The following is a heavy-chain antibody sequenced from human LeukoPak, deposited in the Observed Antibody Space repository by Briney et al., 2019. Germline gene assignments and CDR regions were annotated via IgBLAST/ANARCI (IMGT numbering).Heavy chain of an antibody. CDR2: ISSSSSYI. CDR1: GFTFSSYS. CDR3: AKDIRGYSYGSLDY. Sequence: PGGSQRLSCAASGFTFSSYSMNWVRQAPGKGLEWVSSISSSSSYIYYADSVKGRFTISRDNAKNSLYLQMNSLRAEDTALYYCAKDIRGYSYGSLDYWGQGTLVTVSS. J-gene: IGHJ4*02. V-gene: IGHV3-21*04. D-gene: IGHD5-18*01.